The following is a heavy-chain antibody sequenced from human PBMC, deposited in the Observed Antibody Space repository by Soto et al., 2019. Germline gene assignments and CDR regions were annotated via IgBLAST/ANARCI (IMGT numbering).Heavy chain of an antibody. V-gene: IGHV3-23*01. D-gene: IGHD5-12*01. J-gene: IGHJ4*02. CDR2: ISGSGDGI. CDR1: GFTFSAYA. Sequence: EVQLLESGGGLAQPGGSLRLSCAASGFTFSAYAMSWVRQAPGKGLEWVSVISGSGDGIHYADSVKGRFTISRDASRNTLYLQMNTLRAEDTAVYYCAKNGGGYDFTFDSWGQGTLVTVSS. CDR3: AKNGGGYDFTFDS.